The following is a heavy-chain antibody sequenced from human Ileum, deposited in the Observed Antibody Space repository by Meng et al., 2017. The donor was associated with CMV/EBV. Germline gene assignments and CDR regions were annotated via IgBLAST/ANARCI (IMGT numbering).Heavy chain of an antibody. CDR3: TRWQSGYGRFDS. D-gene: IGHD5-12*01. CDR1: GFIFSSHW. J-gene: IGHJ5*01. CDR2: INSDASST. Sequence: GESLKVSCAASGFIFSSHWMHWVRQAPGRGLVWVSRINSDASSTSYADSVKGRFTITRDNAKDTLYLQMNSLRDEDTAVYYCTRWQSGYGRFDSWGQGTLVTVSS. V-gene: IGHV3-74*01.